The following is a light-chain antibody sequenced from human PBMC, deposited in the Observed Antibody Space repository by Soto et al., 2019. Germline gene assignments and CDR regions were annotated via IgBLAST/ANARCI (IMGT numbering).Light chain of an antibody. Sequence: DIQMTQSPSPLSASIGDRVTITCRASQSIDNWLAWYQQKPGKAPKLLIYDASSLESGVPSRFSGSGSGTDFTLTISSLQPEDFATYYCQQAKNFPWTFGQGTKVDIK. CDR2: DAS. J-gene: IGKJ1*01. CDR3: QQAKNFPWT. V-gene: IGKV1-5*01. CDR1: QSIDNW.